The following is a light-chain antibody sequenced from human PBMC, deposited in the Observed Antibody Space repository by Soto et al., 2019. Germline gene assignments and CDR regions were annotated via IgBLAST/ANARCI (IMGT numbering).Light chain of an antibody. CDR1: RSNIGAAYD. CDR2: ETY. CDR3: QSFDVSLGDSIL. Sequence: QSVLTQPPSVSGVPGQKITISCSGTRSNIGAAYDVHWYQQFPGIAPKLLIYETYNRVSGVPGRFSASRSGTSAYLVITALQADYEADYYCQSFDVSLGDSILFGGGTKLTVL. V-gene: IGLV1-40*01. J-gene: IGLJ2*01.